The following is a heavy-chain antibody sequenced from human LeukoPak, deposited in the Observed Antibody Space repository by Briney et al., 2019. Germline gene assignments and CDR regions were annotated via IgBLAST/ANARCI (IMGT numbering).Heavy chain of an antibody. CDR3: ARDEDYGSGSYSYYYGMDV. Sequence: GASVKVSCKASGYTFTSYGISWVPQAPGQGLEWMGWISAYNGNTNYAQKLQGRVTMTTDTSTSTAYMELRSLRSDNTAVYYCARDEDYGSGSYSYYYGMDVWGQGTTVTVSS. CDR2: ISAYNGNT. V-gene: IGHV1-18*01. J-gene: IGHJ6*02. CDR1: GYTFTSYG. D-gene: IGHD3-10*01.